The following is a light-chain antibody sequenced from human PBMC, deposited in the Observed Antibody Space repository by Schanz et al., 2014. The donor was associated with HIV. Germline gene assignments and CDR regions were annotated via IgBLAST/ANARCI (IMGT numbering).Light chain of an antibody. Sequence: DIQMTQSPSTLSASVGDRVTITCRASQDIRARLAWYQQKPGKAPKRLIYAASTLQSGVPSRFVGGGSGTEFTLTISSLQPEDFATYYCQQGQSFPYTFGQGTKLEIK. CDR1: QDIRAR. V-gene: IGKV1-12*01. CDR2: AAS. J-gene: IGKJ2*01. CDR3: QQGQSFPYT.